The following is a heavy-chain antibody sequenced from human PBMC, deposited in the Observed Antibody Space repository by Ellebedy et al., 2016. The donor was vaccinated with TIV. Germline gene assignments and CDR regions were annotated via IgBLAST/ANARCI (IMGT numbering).Heavy chain of an antibody. CDR1: GFTFNTYT. Sequence: GESLKISXAASGFTFNTYTLHWVRQAPGKGLEWVSYISSSSSTIYYADSVKGRFTISRDNAKNSLYLQMNSLRDEDTAVYYCARESRIAVAHGMDVWGQGTTVTVSS. CDR3: ARESRIAVAHGMDV. D-gene: IGHD6-19*01. CDR2: ISSSSSTI. J-gene: IGHJ6*02. V-gene: IGHV3-48*02.